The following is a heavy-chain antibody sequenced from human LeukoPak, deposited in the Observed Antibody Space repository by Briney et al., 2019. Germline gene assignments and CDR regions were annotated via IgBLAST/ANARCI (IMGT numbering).Heavy chain of an antibody. CDR1: GYSFTSHW. CDR2: IYPHDSDT. D-gene: IGHD2-15*01. V-gene: IGHV5-51*01. Sequence: GESLKISCKGSGYSFTSHWIGWVRQMPGKGLEWMGIIYPHDSDTRYSPSFQGQVTISADKSISTAYLQWSSLQASDPAMYYCARRYCSGGTCYFFDSWGQGTLVTVSS. J-gene: IGHJ4*02. CDR3: ARRYCSGGTCYFFDS.